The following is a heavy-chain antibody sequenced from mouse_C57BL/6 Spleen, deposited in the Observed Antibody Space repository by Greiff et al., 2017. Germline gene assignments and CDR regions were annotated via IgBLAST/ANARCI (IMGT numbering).Heavy chain of an antibody. V-gene: IGHV1-26*01. J-gene: IGHJ4*01. CDR1: GYTFTDYY. D-gene: IGHD4-1*01. CDR2: INPNNGGT. CDR3: ARNWDSHYYAMDY. Sequence: VQLQQSGPELVKPGASVKISCKASGYTFTDYYMNWVKQSHGKSLEWIGDINPNNGGTSYNQKFKGKATLTVDKSSSTAYMELRSLTSEDSAVYYCARNWDSHYYAMDYWGQGTSVTVSS.